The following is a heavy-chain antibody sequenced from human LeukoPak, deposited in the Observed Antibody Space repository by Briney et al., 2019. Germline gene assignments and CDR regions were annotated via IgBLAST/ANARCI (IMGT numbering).Heavy chain of an antibody. CDR1: GYTLTELS. CDR2: FDTEDGEA. V-gene: IGHV1-24*01. D-gene: IGHD3-10*01. Sequence: GASVKVSCKVSGYTLTELSMHWVRQAPGKGLEWMGGFDTEDGEAIYAQKFQGRVTMTEDTFTDTSYMELSSLRSEDTAVYYCATISYYGSGSRYYFDYWGQGTLVTVSS. CDR3: ATISYYGSGSRYYFDY. J-gene: IGHJ4*02.